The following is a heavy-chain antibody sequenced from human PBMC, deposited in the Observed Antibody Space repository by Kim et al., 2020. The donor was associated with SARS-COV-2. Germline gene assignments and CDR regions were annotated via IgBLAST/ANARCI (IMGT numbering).Heavy chain of an antibody. J-gene: IGHJ6*02. CDR2: INPNSGGT. CDR3: ARPMAPSIAARPGYYYGMDV. CDR1: GYSFTTYY. V-gene: IGHV1-2*02. Sequence: ASVKVSCKASGYSFTTYYMHWVRQAPGQGLEWMGWINPNSGGTNYAQKFQGRVTMTSDTSISTAYMELSRLSSDDTAVYYCARPMAPSIAARPGYYYGMDVWGQGTTVTVSS. D-gene: IGHD6-6*01.